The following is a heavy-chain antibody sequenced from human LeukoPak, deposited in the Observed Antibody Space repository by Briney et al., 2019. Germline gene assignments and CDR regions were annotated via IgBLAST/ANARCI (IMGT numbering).Heavy chain of an antibody. CDR2: INHSGST. D-gene: IGHD5-24*01. V-gene: IGHV4-34*01. CDR1: GGSFSGYY. CDR3: ARVGYNQGY. J-gene: IGHJ4*02. Sequence: SETLSLTCAVYGGSFSGYYWSWIRQPPGKGLEWIGEINHSGSTNYNLSLKSRVTISVDTSKNQFSLKLSSVTAADTAVYYCARVGYNQGYWGQGTLVTVSS.